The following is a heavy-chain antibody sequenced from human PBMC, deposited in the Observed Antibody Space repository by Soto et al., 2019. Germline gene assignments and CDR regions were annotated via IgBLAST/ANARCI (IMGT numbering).Heavy chain of an antibody. CDR1: GAALNSGNYY. CDR2: IYVTGAV. D-gene: IGHD2-21*01. Sequence: NPSETLSLTCSVSGAALNSGNYYWSWIRQVPGKGLEWIGHIYVTGAVDYNPSLRDRITISQDTSERQFSLNLRLVTAADTAVYYCARIRIATNKYKWFDPWGQGTLVTVSS. CDR3: ARIRIATNKYKWFDP. V-gene: IGHV4-31*03. J-gene: IGHJ5*02.